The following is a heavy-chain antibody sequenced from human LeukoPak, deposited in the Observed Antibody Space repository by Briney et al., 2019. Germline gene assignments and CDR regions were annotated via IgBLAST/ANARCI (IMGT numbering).Heavy chain of an antibody. CDR2: ISYDGGNN. V-gene: IGHV3-30*04. Sequence: PGGSLRLSCAASGFTFSSYAMHWVRQAPGRGLEWVALISYDGGNNFHADSVKGRFTISRDNSKNTLYLQMNSLRADDTAVYYCVRDPSSYYYGSGRHFDCWGQGTLVTVSS. CDR3: VRDPSSYYYGSGRHFDC. CDR1: GFTFSSYA. J-gene: IGHJ4*02. D-gene: IGHD3-10*01.